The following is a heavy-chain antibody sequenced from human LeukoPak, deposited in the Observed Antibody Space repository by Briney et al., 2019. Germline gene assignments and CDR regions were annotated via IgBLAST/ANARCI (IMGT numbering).Heavy chain of an antibody. V-gene: IGHV3-30*18. CDR3: AKATGGWPRYFDY. CDR2: TSHDGGST. CDR1: GYSFSGSD. Sequence: GGSLRLSRAASGYSFSGSDIHWVRQAPGKGLEWVAFTSHDGGSTYYADFVEGRFTISRDIYKSTVYLQMNSLRAEDTAVYYCAKATGGWPRYFDYWGQGTLVTVSS. J-gene: IGHJ4*02. D-gene: IGHD6-19*01.